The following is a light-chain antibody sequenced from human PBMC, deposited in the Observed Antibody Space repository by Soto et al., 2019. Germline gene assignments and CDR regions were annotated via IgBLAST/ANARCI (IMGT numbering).Light chain of an antibody. CDR1: SSNIESNY. CDR3: AAWDDSLSGWV. J-gene: IGLJ3*02. Sequence: QLVLTQPPSASGTPGQRVTISCSGSSSNIESNYVYWYQQLPGTAPKLLIYSNNQRPSGVPDRFSGSKSGTSASLAISGLRSEDEADYYCAAWDDSLSGWVFGGGTKLTVL. CDR2: SNN. V-gene: IGLV1-47*02.